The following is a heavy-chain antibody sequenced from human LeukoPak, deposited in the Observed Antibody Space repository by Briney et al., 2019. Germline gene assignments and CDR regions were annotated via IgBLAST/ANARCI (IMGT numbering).Heavy chain of an antibody. D-gene: IGHD3-22*01. J-gene: IGHJ4*02. Sequence: GGSLRLSCAASGFTFSNAWMRWVRQAPGKGLEWVGRIKSKTDGGTTDYTTPVKGRFTISRDDSKTTLYLQMNSLKTKDTAVYYCTTEYYYDSSGHYRGYWGQGTLVTVSS. CDR1: GFTFSNAW. CDR3: TTEYYYDSSGHYRGY. CDR2: IKSKTDGGTT. V-gene: IGHV3-15*01.